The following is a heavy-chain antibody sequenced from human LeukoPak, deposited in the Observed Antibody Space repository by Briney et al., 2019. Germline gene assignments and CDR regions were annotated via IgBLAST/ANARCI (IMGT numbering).Heavy chain of an antibody. J-gene: IGHJ5*02. D-gene: IGHD6-13*01. CDR3: ARDPSVEQQLVLDWFDP. CDR1: GYTFTSYG. Sequence: GASVKVSCKASGYTFTSYGISWVRQAPGQGLEWMGWISGYNGNTNYAQKFQGRVTMTTDTSTSTAYLELRSLRSDDTAVYYCARDPSVEQQLVLDWFDPWGQGTLVTVSS. CDR2: ISGYNGNT. V-gene: IGHV1-18*01.